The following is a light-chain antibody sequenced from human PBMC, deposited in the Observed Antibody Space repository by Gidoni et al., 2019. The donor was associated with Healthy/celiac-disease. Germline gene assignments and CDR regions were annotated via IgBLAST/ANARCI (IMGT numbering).Light chain of an antibody. Sequence: DIQMTQSPSSLSASVGDRVTITCRASQSISSLLNWYQQKPGKAPKLLIYAASSLQSGVPSRFSGSGSGTDFTLTISSLQPEDFATYYCQQSYSTPQTFXHXTKVEIK. J-gene: IGKJ1*01. CDR2: AAS. V-gene: IGKV1-39*01. CDR1: QSISSL. CDR3: QQSYSTPQT.